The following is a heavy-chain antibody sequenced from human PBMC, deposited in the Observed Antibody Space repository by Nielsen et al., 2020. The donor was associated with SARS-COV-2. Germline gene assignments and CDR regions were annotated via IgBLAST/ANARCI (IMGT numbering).Heavy chain of an antibody. D-gene: IGHD3-22*01. J-gene: IGHJ3*02. V-gene: IGHV4-59*08. CDR3: ARADITMIVVVDAFDI. CDR2: IYYSGST. CDR1: GVSISSYY. Sequence: SETLSLTCTVSGVSISSYYRSWIRQPPGKGLEWIGYIYYSGSTNYNPSLKSRVTISVDTSKNQFSLKLSSVTAADTAVYYCARADITMIVVVDAFDIWGQGTMVTVSS.